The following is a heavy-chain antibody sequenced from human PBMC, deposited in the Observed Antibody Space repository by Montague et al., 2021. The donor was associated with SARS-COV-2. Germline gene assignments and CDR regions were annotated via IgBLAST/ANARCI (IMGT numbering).Heavy chain of an antibody. Sequence: SETLSLTCIVSGGSISGHYWSWIRQPPGKGLEWIGNFDHSGNTKYNPSLKSRATISVDTSKNQFALRLSSVTAADTAVYYCAREFRIELWQTNWYFGLWGRGTLVTVSS. D-gene: IGHD3-16*01. CDR2: FDHSGNT. CDR3: AREFRIELWQTNWYFGL. J-gene: IGHJ2*01. CDR1: GGSISGHY. V-gene: IGHV4-59*11.